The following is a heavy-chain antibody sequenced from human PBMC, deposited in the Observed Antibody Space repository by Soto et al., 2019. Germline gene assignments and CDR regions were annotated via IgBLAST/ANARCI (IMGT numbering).Heavy chain of an antibody. V-gene: IGHV1-24*01. J-gene: IGHJ5*02. D-gene: IGHD3-22*01. Sequence: ASVKVSCKVSGYTLTELSMHWVRQAPGKGLEWMGGFDPEDGETIYAQKFQGRVTMTEDTSTDTAYMELSSLRSEDTAVYYCAPSYCLDSSGYSSTWFDPWGQGTLVTVSS. CDR3: APSYCLDSSGYSSTWFDP. CDR1: GYTLTELS. CDR2: FDPEDGET.